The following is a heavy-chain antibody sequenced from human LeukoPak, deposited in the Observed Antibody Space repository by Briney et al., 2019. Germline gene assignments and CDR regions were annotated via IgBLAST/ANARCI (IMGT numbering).Heavy chain of an antibody. CDR3: AKEGYSSSWGDSDSDY. Sequence: GASVKVSCKASGGTFSSYAISWVRQAPGQGLEWMGRIVPILGTTNYAPNFQGRVTITTDESTSTAYMELSSLRSEDTAVYYCAKEGYSSSWGDSDSDYWGQGTLVTVSS. CDR2: IVPILGTT. V-gene: IGHV1-69*11. J-gene: IGHJ4*02. D-gene: IGHD6-13*01. CDR1: GGTFSSYA.